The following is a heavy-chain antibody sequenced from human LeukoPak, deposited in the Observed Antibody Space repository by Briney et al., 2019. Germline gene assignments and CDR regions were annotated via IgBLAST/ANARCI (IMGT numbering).Heavy chain of an antibody. J-gene: IGHJ4*02. CDR1: GFTFSTYW. Sequence: PGGSLRLSCAASGFTFSTYWMTWVRQAPGKGLEWVANIKQDGSEKYYVDSVKGRFTISRDNSKNTLYLQMNSLRAEDTAVYYCAKDQMYYFDYWGQGTLVTVSS. CDR3: AKDQMYYFDY. D-gene: IGHD5-24*01. CDR2: IKQDGSEK. V-gene: IGHV3-7*01.